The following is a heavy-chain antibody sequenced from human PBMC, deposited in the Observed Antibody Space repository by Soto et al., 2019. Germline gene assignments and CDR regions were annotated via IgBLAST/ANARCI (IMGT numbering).Heavy chain of an antibody. V-gene: IGHV3-64*01. D-gene: IGHD1-26*01. CDR2: ISSNGGST. Sequence: EVQLVESGGGLVQPGGSLRLSCAASGFTFSSYAMHWVRQAPGKGLEYVSAISSNGGSTYYANSVKGRFTISRDNSKNTLYLKMGSLRAEDMAVYYCARAIWETYGMDDWGQGTTVTVSS. CDR1: GFTFSSYA. J-gene: IGHJ6*02. CDR3: ARAIWETYGMDD.